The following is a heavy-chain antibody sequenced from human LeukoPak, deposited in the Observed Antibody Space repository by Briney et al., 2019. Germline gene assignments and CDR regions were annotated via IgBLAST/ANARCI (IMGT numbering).Heavy chain of an antibody. V-gene: IGHV4-59*08. Sequence: SETLSLTCSVSGGSISTYYWSWIRQTPGKGLEWIGYVYDIGTTNYNPSLKGRVTISSDTSKNQFSLNLRSVNASDTAIYYCARHGGSLGYFDYWGQGTLVTASS. CDR1: GGSISTYY. D-gene: IGHD1-26*01. J-gene: IGHJ4*02. CDR2: VYDIGTT. CDR3: ARHGGSLGYFDY.